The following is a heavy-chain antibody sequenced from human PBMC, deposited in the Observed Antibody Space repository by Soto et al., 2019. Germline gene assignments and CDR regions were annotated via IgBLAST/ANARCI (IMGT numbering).Heavy chain of an antibody. CDR2: ISSSSSYI. V-gene: IGHV3-21*01. CDR3: ARARHYDFWSGRKPELDP. Sequence: GGSLRLSCAASGFTFSSYSMNWVRQAPGKGLEWVSSISSSSSYIYYADPVKGRFTISRDNAKNSLYLQMNSLRAEDTAVYYCARARHYDFWSGRKPELDPWGQGTLVTVSS. J-gene: IGHJ5*02. D-gene: IGHD3-3*01. CDR1: GFTFSSYS.